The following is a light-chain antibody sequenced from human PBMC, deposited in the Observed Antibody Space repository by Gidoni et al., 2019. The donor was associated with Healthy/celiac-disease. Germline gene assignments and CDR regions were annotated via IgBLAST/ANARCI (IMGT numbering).Light chain of an antibody. Sequence: DIQMTTSPSSLSASVGDRVTITCRASQSISSYLNWYQQKPGKAPKLLIYAASSLQSGVPSRFSGSGSGTDFTLTISSLQPEDFATYYCQQSDSTPLTFXGXTKVEIK. CDR2: AAS. CDR3: QQSDSTPLT. J-gene: IGKJ4*01. CDR1: QSISSY. V-gene: IGKV1-39*01.